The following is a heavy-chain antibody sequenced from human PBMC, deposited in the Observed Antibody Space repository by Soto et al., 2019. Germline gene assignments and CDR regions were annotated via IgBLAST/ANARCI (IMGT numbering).Heavy chain of an antibody. V-gene: IGHV3-23*01. Sequence: GGSLRLSCAASGFTFSIYAMTWVRQAPGKGLEWVSSISGSGVYTYYADSVKGRFTISRDNSKNTLYLQMITLRAEDTAVYYCAKGPEGDFMYYFDYWGQGTLVTVSS. CDR1: GFTFSIYA. CDR3: AKGPEGDFMYYFDY. J-gene: IGHJ4*02. CDR2: ISGSGVYT. D-gene: IGHD2-21*02.